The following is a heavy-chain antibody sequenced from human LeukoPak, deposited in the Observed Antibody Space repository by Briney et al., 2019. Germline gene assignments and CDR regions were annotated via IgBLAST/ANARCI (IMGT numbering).Heavy chain of an antibody. J-gene: IGHJ4*02. CDR2: ISSSSSYI. V-gene: IGHV3-21*01. CDR3: ARDRGDYAFDY. D-gene: IGHD4-17*01. Sequence: GGSLRLSWAASGFTFSSYSMSWGRQAPGEGLGWVSYISSSSSYIYYADSVQGRFTISRDNAKNSLYLQMNSLRAEDTAVYYCARDRGDYAFDYWGQGTLVTVSS. CDR1: GFTFSSYS.